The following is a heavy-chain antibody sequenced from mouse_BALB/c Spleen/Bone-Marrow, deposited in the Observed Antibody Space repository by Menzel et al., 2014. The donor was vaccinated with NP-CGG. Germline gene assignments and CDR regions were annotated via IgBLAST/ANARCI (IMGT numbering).Heavy chain of an antibody. V-gene: IGHV14-3*02. J-gene: IGHJ4*01. CDR3: ARYREHYAMDY. CDR1: GFNIKDTY. CDR2: IDPANGNT. Sequence: VQLQQPGAELVKPGASVKLSCTASGFNIKDTYMHWVKQRPEQGLEWIGRIDPANGNTKYDPKFQGKATITADTSSNTAYLQLSSLTSEDTAVYYCARYREHYAMDYWGQGTSVTVSS.